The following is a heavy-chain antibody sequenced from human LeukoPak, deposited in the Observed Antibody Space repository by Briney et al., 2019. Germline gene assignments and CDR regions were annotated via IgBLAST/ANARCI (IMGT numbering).Heavy chain of an antibody. J-gene: IGHJ6*02. CDR2: IQSDGSKT. CDR1: GFSFSNYG. Sequence: NPGGSLRLSCAASGFSFSNYGMHWVRQAPGKGLEWVALIQSDGSKTYSADSVKGRFTISRDNPRNTLYLQMNRLRPEDTAVYYCAKRYCKSATCRSDMDAWGQGTTVTVSS. D-gene: IGHD2-15*01. CDR3: AKRYCKSATCRSDMDA. V-gene: IGHV3-30*02.